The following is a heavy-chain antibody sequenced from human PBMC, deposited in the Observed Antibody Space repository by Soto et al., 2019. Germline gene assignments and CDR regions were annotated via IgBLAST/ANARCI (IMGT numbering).Heavy chain of an antibody. D-gene: IGHD3-16*01. CDR1: GFTFVSFT. J-gene: IGHJ4*02. Sequence: EVHLVEAGGGLVKPGESLTLPCAASGFTFVSFTLNWVRQAPGKGLEWVSSISSSSAYIYYAESVKGRFTISRDNARSTLYLQMTSLRLDDTAVYFCARDGLTFGGDWGQGTLVAVSS. CDR2: ISSSSAYI. CDR3: ARDGLTFGGD. V-gene: IGHV3-21*06.